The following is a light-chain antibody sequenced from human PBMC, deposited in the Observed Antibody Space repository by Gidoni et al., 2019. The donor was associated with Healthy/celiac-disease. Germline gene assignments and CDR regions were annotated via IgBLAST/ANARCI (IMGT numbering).Light chain of an antibody. J-gene: IGLJ2*01. CDR2: DVS. CDR1: SSDVGGYNY. V-gene: IGLV2-14*01. Sequence: QSALPQPASVSGSPGQSITISCTGTSSDVGGYNYVSWYQQHPGKAPKLMIYDVSNRPSGVSNPFSGSKSGNTASLTISGLQAEDEADYYCSSYTSSSTLFGGGTKLTVL. CDR3: SSYTSSSTL.